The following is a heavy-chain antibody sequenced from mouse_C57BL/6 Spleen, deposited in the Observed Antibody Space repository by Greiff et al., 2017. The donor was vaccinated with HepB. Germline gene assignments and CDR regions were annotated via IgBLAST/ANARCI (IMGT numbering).Heavy chain of an antibody. V-gene: IGHV1-82*01. CDR3: VRGGLLFDY. D-gene: IGHD1-1*01. CDR2: IYPGDGDT. J-gene: IGHJ2*01. Sequence: QVQLQQSGPELVKPGASVKISCKASGYAFSSSWMNWVKQRPGKGLEWIGRIYPGDGDTNYNGKFKGKATLTADKSSSTAYMQLSSLTSEDSAVYFCVRGGLLFDYWGQGTTLTVSS. CDR1: GYAFSSSW.